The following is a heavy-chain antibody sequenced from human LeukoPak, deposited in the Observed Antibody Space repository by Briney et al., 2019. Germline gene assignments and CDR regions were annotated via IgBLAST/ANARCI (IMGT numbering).Heavy chain of an antibody. CDR3: ASRHWNAQSDP. V-gene: IGHV4-39*01. CDR1: GGSISSSSYY. CDR2: MSYSGSA. Sequence: SETLSLTCSVSGGSISSSSYYWGWIRQPPGKGLEWIGSMSYSGSAYYNWSLKSRVTMSVDTSKNQFSLKLSSVTAADTAVYYCASRHWNAQSDPWGQGTLVTVSS. J-gene: IGHJ5*02. D-gene: IGHD1-1*01.